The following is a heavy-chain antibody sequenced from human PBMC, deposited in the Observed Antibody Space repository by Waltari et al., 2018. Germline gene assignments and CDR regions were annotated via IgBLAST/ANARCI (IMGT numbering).Heavy chain of an antibody. V-gene: IGHV3-74*01. CDR1: GFGFSNYW. CDR2: TKKDWRGT. J-gene: IGHJ4*02. CDR3: VREKDLGGTCVFDF. Sequence: EVQLVESGGGLVRTGGSLRLSGAASGFGFSNYWMDWVRQVPGKGLVWVALTKKDWRGTAYADFVEGRLTISRDNAKSTLHLQMTSLTAEDTAVYYCVREKDLGGTCVFDFWGRGTLVTVSS. D-gene: IGHD1-26*01.